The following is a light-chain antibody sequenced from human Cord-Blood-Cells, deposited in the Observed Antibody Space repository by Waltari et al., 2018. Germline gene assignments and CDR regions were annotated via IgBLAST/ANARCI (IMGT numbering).Light chain of an antibody. CDR1: QSVSSSY. J-gene: IGKJ1*01. V-gene: IGKV3-20*01. Sequence: EIVLTQSPGTLSLSPGARATLSCRASQSVSSSYLAWYQQKPGQAPRLLIYGASSRATGIPDRFSGSGSGTDFTLTISRLEPEDFAVYYCQQYGSSSSWTFGQGTKVEIK. CDR3: QQYGSSSSWT. CDR2: GAS.